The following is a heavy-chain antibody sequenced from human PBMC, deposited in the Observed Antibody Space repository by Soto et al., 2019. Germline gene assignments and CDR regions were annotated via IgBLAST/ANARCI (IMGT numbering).Heavy chain of an antibody. J-gene: IGHJ4*02. Sequence: SLRLSCAASGFAFSTHAMNWVRQAPGKGLEWVAGISYNGSNKYYADSVKGRFTISRDNSKNTLYLQMNSLRAEDTAVYYCAKDTSYYDSSGYYYFDYWGQGTLVTVSS. CDR3: AKDTSYYDSSGYYYFDY. CDR2: ISYNGSNK. V-gene: IGHV3-30*18. D-gene: IGHD3-22*01. CDR1: GFAFSTHA.